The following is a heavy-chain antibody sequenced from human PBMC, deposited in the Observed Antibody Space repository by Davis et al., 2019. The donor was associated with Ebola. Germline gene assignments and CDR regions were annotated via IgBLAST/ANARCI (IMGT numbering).Heavy chain of an antibody. D-gene: IGHD3-9*01. CDR1: GYSFTRFW. CDR3: ASLRRSITGFDDGYDI. Sequence: KVSCKGSGYSFTRFWIGWVRQMPWKGLEWMGILHPGDSETRYSPSFQGQVNISADKSMKTAFLQWSSLKAPDTAMYYCASLRRSITGFDDGYDIWGQGTMVTVSS. CDR2: LHPGDSET. V-gene: IGHV5-51*01. J-gene: IGHJ3*02.